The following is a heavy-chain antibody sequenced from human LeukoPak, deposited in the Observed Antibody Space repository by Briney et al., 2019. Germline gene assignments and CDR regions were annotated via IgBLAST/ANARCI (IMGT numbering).Heavy chain of an antibody. CDR1: GYTFTSYY. D-gene: IGHD1-1*01. V-gene: IGHV1-46*01. J-gene: IGHJ6*02. Sequence: GASVKVSCKASGYTFTSYYMHWVRQAPGQGLEWMGIINPSGGSTSYAQKFQGRVTMTRDTSISTAYMELSRLRSDDTAVYYCARRELVGYYYGMDVWGQGTTVTVSS. CDR3: ARRELVGYYYGMDV. CDR2: INPSGGST.